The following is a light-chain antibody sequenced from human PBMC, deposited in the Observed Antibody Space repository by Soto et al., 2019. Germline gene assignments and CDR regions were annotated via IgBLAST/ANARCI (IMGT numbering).Light chain of an antibody. Sequence: DIVLTQYPGTLSLSPGERATLSCRASQSVSSNYFALSQPQPGQAPRLLLYGASTRATGIPARISGSGSGTEFTLTITSLQSDDFAVYYCQQYNKWRTFGRGTKVDIK. V-gene: IGKV3-15*01. CDR1: QSVSSNY. CDR3: QQYNKWRT. CDR2: GAS. J-gene: IGKJ1*01.